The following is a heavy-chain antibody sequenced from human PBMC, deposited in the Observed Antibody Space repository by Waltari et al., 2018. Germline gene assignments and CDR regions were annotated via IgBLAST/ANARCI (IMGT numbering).Heavy chain of an antibody. D-gene: IGHD3-16*01. V-gene: IGHV3-7*01. J-gene: IGHJ3*01. Sequence: RLVESGGGLVQPGGSLRLSCAASGFTFNSYWMSWVRQAPGEGLEWVANINQAGSGKYYVDSVKGRFSISRDNAKNSVYLQMNSLRAEDTAVYHCAREATGVGFDFWGQGTMVTVSS. CDR2: INQAGSGK. CDR1: GFTFNSYW. CDR3: AREATGVGFDF.